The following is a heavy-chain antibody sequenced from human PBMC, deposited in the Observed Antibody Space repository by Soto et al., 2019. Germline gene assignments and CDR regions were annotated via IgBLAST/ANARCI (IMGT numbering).Heavy chain of an antibody. V-gene: IGHV4-31*03. CDR1: GGSIRSGGYY. J-gene: IGHJ3*02. D-gene: IGHD3-10*01. CDR3: ARDRITMVRGVMKAGVRDAFDI. CDR2: IYYSGST. Sequence: PSETLSLTCTVSGGSIRSGGYYWCWIRQHPGKGLEWIGYIYYSGSTYYNPSLKSRVTISVDASKNQFSLKLSSVTAADTAVYYCARDRITMVRGVMKAGVRDAFDIWGQGTMVTVSS.